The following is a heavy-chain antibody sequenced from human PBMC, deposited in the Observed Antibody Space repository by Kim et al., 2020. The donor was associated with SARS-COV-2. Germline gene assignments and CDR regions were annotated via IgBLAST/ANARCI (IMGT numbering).Heavy chain of an antibody. Sequence: GGSLRLSCAASGFTFRSYSMNWVRQAPGKGLEWLSYISSSSYTIYYADSVKGRFTISRDDAKNSLYLQMNSLRAEETAVYYCARDSISWYIAYWGQGTLVTVSS. CDR2: ISSSSYTI. J-gene: IGHJ4*02. CDR3: ARDSISWYIAY. CDR1: GFTFRSYS. D-gene: IGHD6-13*01. V-gene: IGHV3-48*01.